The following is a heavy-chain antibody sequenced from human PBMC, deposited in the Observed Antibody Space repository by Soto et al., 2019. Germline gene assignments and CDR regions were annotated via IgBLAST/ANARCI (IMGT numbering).Heavy chain of an antibody. CDR1: GGSFSGYY. CDR2: INHSGST. CDR3: ARGPQMRYNWNYPASGY. V-gene: IGHV4-34*01. Sequence: QVQLQQWGAGLLKPSETLSLTCAVYGGSFSGYYWSWIRQPPGKGLEWIGEINHSGSTNYNPSLKSRVTISVDTSKNQFSLKLSSVTAADTAVYYCARGPQMRYNWNYPASGYWGQGTLVTVSS. D-gene: IGHD1-7*01. J-gene: IGHJ4*02.